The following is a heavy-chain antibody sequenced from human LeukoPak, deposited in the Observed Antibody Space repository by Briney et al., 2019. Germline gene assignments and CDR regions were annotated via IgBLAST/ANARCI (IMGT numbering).Heavy chain of an antibody. CDR3: ATYTQHFGAPGTDY. CDR1: GFTFSSYS. J-gene: IGHJ4*02. V-gene: IGHV3-21*01. Sequence: PGGSLRLSCAASGFTFSSYSMNWVRQAPGKGLEWVSSISSSSSYIYYADSVKGRFTISRDNAKNSVYLEMTSLGAEDTTLYYCATYTQHFGAPGTDYWGQGTLVTVSS. CDR2: ISSSSSYI. D-gene: IGHD3-10*01.